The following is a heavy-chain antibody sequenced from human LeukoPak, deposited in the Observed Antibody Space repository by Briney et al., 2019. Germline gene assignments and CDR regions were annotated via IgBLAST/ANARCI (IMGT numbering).Heavy chain of an antibody. CDR1: GFTFHDYA. V-gene: IGHV3-9*01. D-gene: IGHD3-10*01. CDR3: AKDNEGAGTYYPRYGMDV. J-gene: IGHJ6*02. Sequence: GRSLRLSCATSGFTFHDYAMHWVRQVPGKGLEWVSGITWNSGSIVYADSVKGRFTISRDNAKNSLYLQMNSLRAEDTALYYCAKDNEGAGTYYPRYGMDVWGQGTTVTVSS. CDR2: ITWNSGSI.